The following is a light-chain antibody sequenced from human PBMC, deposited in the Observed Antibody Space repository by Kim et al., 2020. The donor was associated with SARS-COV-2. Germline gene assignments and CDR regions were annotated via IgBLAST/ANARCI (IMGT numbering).Light chain of an antibody. J-gene: IGLJ2*01. CDR3: NSRDSSGPVV. V-gene: IGLV3-19*01. CDR2: GKN. CDR1: SLRSYY. Sequence: SSELTQDPAVSVALGQTVMITCQGDSLRSYYASWYQQKPGQAPVLVIYGKNNRPSGIPDRFSGSSSGNTASLTITGAQAEDEADYYCNSRDSSGPVVFGG.